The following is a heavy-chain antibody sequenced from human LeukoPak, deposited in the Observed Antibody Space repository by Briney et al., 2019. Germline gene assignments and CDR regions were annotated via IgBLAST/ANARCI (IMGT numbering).Heavy chain of an antibody. CDR3: ARGRGRYSGYDWLDY. V-gene: IGHV4-34*01. CDR1: GVSFSGYY. Sequence: PSETLSLTCAVYGVSFSGYYWSWIRQPPGKGLEWIGEINHSGSTNYNPSLKSRVTISVDTSKNQFSLKLSSVTAADTAVYYCARGRGRYSGYDWLDYWGQGTLVTVSS. CDR2: INHSGST. J-gene: IGHJ4*02. D-gene: IGHD5-12*01.